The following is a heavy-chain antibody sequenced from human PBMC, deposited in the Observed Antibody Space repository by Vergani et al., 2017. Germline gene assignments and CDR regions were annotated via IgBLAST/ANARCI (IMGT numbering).Heavy chain of an antibody. Sequence: EVQLVASGGGLVQRGGPLRLSCEASGFTFSNLWMTWVRQAPGKGLEWVANIKYDGSKKNYVDSVKGRFTISRDNAKNSLYLQMNNLRVEDTAVYFCARSPHGYTYGGYISQFDPWGQGTLVTVSS. V-gene: IGHV3-7*01. CDR1: GFTFSNLW. D-gene: IGHD5-18*01. CDR3: ARSPHGYTYGGYISQFDP. CDR2: IKYDGSKK. J-gene: IGHJ5*02.